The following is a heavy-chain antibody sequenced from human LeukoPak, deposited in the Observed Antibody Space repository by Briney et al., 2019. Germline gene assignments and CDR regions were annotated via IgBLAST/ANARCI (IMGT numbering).Heavy chain of an antibody. CDR2: ISSSSSYI. CDR1: GFTFGGYS. Sequence: GGSLRLSCAASGFTFGGYSMNWVRQAPGKGLEWVSSISSSSSYIYYADSVKGRFTISRDNAKNSLYLQMNSLRAEDTAVYYCARESGDSGWPYYYYGMDVWGQGTTVTVSS. CDR3: ARESGDSGWPYYYYGMDV. D-gene: IGHD6-25*01. V-gene: IGHV3-21*01. J-gene: IGHJ6*02.